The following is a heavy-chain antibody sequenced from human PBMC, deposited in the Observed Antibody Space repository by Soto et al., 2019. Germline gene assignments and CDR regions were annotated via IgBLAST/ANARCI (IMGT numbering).Heavy chain of an antibody. J-gene: IGHJ4*02. D-gene: IGHD6-19*01. Sequence: PSQTLSLTCAICGDSVSNNGATWNWTRQSPSRGLEWLGRAYYRSRWQYDYAPSVRSRITINPDTSKNQFSLQLSSVTPEDTALYYCARDPPDFNSGFDSWGQGSLVTVSS. CDR3: ARDPPDFNSGFDS. V-gene: IGHV6-1*01. CDR1: GDSVSNNGAT. CDR2: AYYRSRWQY.